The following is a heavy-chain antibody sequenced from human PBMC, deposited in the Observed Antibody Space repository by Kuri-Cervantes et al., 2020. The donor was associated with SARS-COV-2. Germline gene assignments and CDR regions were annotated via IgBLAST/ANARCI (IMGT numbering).Heavy chain of an antibody. J-gene: IGHJ5*02. V-gene: IGHV3-21*04. CDR3: AREGHYDFWSGYYEGYWFDP. D-gene: IGHD3-3*01. CDR2: ISSSSCYK. CDR1: GFLFNKYA. Sequence: GGSLRLSCEGSGFLFNKYAMNWVRQAPEKGLEWVSYISSSSCYKYYADSVKGRFTISRDNAKNSLYLQMNSLRAEDTALYYCAREGHYDFWSGYYEGYWFDPWGQGTLVTVSS.